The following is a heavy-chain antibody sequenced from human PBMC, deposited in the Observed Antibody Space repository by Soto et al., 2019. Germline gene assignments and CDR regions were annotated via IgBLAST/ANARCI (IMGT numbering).Heavy chain of an antibody. Sequence: EEQLVESGGGSVQPGGSLRLSYTASGFTFCNYWMSWVRQAPGKGQEWVANINQEGSEKDYVDSVKGRFTISRDYAKNSLFLQMNSLRAEDTAVYYCARGGQHFRNPLWDNYYYGMDVWGQGTTVTVSS. CDR3: ARGGQHFRNPLWDNYYYGMDV. CDR2: INQEGSEK. CDR1: GFTFCNYW. J-gene: IGHJ6*02. V-gene: IGHV3-7*05. D-gene: IGHD3-16*01.